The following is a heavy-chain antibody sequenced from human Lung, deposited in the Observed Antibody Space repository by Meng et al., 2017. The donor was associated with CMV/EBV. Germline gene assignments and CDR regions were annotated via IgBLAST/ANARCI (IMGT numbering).Heavy chain of an antibody. CDR1: RYSFTRYD. Sequence: SVXVSRMPSRYSFTRYDINWVRQATGQGLEWMGWMNPNSGNTGHAQKSQGRVTMTRNTSLRTDYMELGSLRSEDTAVYYGARGLNGGLRFLEWLLRPYYYGMDVWXQGTTVTVSS. D-gene: IGHD3-3*01. CDR2: MNPNSGNT. CDR3: ARGLNGGLRFLEWLLRPYYYGMDV. J-gene: IGHJ6*02. V-gene: IGHV1-8*01.